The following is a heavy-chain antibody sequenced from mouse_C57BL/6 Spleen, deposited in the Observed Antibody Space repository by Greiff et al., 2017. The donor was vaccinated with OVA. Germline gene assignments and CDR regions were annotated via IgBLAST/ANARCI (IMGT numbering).Heavy chain of an antibody. CDR2: IYPGSGST. CDR1: GYTFTSYW. D-gene: IGHD2-4*01. V-gene: IGHV1-55*01. Sequence: QVHVKQPGAVLVKPGASVKMSCKASGYTFTSYWITWVKQRPGQGLEWIGDIYPGSGSTNYNEKFKSKATLTVDTSSSTAYMQLSSLTSEDSAVYYCARGNYDYDGFAYWGQGTLVTVSA. CDR3: ARGNYDYDGFAY. J-gene: IGHJ3*01.